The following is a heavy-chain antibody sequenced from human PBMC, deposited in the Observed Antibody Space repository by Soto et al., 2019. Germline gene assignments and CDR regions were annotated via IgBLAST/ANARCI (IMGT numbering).Heavy chain of an antibody. J-gene: IGHJ4*02. Sequence: QVQLVESGGGVVQPGRSLRLSCAASGFTFSSYAMHWVRQAPGKGLEWVAVISYDGSNKYYADSVKGRFTISRDNSKNTLYLQMNSLRAEDTAVYYCARDWERVIAAAGGRRIDYWGQGTLVTVSS. D-gene: IGHD6-13*01. V-gene: IGHV3-30-3*01. CDR1: GFTFSSYA. CDR3: ARDWERVIAAAGGRRIDY. CDR2: ISYDGSNK.